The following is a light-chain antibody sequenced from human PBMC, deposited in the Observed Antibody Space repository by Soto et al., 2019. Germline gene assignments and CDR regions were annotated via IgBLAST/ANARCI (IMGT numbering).Light chain of an antibody. CDR3: GAWDTSLTVYV. CDR2: DSD. J-gene: IGLJ1*01. Sequence: QSVLTQPPSVSAAPGQEVTISCSGSSSNIAANSVSWYQHLPGTAPKLLIYDSDRRHSGTPARFSGSKSGTSATLGITGLQTGDEADYYCGAWDTSLTVYVFGRGTKVTV. V-gene: IGLV1-51*01. CDR1: SSNIAANS.